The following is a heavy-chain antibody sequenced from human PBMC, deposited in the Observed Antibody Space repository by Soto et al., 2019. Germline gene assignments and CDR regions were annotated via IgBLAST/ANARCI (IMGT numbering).Heavy chain of an antibody. CDR1: GFTFSSYS. D-gene: IGHD1-1*01. V-gene: IGHV3-48*02. CDR2: ISSSSSTI. Sequence: PGGSLRLSCAASGFTFSSYSMNWVRQAPGKGLEWVSYISSSSSTIYYADSVKGRFTISRDNAKNSLYLQMNSLRDEDTAVYYCASLDPGTQYYFDYWGQGTLVTVSS. CDR3: ASLDPGTQYYFDY. J-gene: IGHJ4*02.